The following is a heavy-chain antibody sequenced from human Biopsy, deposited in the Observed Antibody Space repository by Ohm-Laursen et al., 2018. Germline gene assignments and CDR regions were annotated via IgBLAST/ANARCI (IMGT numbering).Heavy chain of an antibody. CDR2: INHRGTT. D-gene: IGHD3-16*01. J-gene: IGHJ6*02. Sequence: GTLSLTCAVYGGSFSEYYWTWIRQPPGKGLEWIGEINHRGTTNYNPSLKSRVTISVDTSKNQFSLKVRSVTAADTAVYYCARAVDYYDPYYYYGLDVWGQGTTVTVSS. V-gene: IGHV4-34*01. CDR3: ARAVDYYDPYYYYGLDV. CDR1: GGSFSEYY.